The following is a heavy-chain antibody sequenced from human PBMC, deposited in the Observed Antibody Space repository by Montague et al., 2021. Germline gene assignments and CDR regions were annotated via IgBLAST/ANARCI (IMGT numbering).Heavy chain of an antibody. CDR2: HYRLERNN. CDR3: ARIPVCSKYYFDF. V-gene: IGHV6-1*01. CDR1: GDSDGIEEPR. D-gene: IGHD2-2*01. J-gene: IGHJ4*02. Sequence: CAISGDSDGIEEPRRRSDRHTPELQSHRQLGCHYRLERNNDYAESVKSRITIDPDTSKHQFSLHLNSVTPEDTAVYYCARIPVCSKYYFDFWGQGTLVTVSS.